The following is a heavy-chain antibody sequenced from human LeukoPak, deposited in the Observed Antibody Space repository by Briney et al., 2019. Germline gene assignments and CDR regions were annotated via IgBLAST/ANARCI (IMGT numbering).Heavy chain of an antibody. CDR2: IYPGDSDT. CDR1: GYSFTSYW. Sequence: GESLKISCKGSGYSFTSYWIGWVRQMPGKGLEWMGIIYPGDSDTRYSPSFQGQVTISADKSISAAYLQWSSLKASDTAMYYCARQVVPAAAPHYYYYGMDVWGQGTTVTVSS. CDR3: ARQVVPAAAPHYYYYGMDV. D-gene: IGHD2-2*01. V-gene: IGHV5-51*01. J-gene: IGHJ6*02.